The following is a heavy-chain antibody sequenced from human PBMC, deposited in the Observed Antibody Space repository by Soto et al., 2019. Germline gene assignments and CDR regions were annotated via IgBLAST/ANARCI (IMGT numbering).Heavy chain of an antibody. D-gene: IGHD6-19*01. V-gene: IGHV3-30*18. Sequence: QVQVVESGGGVVQPARSLRLSCAASGFTLSCCGMHWVRQAPGKGLEWVGVITYDGSEIHYGDSVKGRFTISRDSSENTVYLQMNSRRVEDSAVYYCAKEQSSGFYRVVDYWGQGTLVTVPP. CDR2: ITYDGSEI. J-gene: IGHJ4*02. CDR3: AKEQSSGFYRVVDY. CDR1: GFTLSCCG.